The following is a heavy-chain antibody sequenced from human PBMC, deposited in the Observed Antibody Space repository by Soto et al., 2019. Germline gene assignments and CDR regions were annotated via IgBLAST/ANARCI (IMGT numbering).Heavy chain of an antibody. J-gene: IGHJ5*01. CDR1: GSSIITSDW. V-gene: IGHV4-4*02. CDR2: VYQSGRT. CDR3: ARERSGSYRWLDS. Sequence: SETLSLTCAVSGSSIITSDWWTWVRQTPGKGLEWIGEVYQSGRTNYNPSLKSRVTISIDQSKNQFSLKLTSVTAADTAVYFCARERSGSYRWLDSWGQGTLVTVSS. D-gene: IGHD3-10*01.